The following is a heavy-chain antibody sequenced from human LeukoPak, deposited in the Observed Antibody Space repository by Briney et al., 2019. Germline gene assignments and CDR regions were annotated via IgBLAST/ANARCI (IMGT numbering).Heavy chain of an antibody. CDR1: GYTFTGYY. CDR3: ARTLVYCSSTSCYDPRTYYFDY. CDR2: INPNSGGT. Sequence: ASVKVSCKASGYTFTGYYMHWVRQAPGQGLEWMGWINPNSGGTNYAQKFQGRVTMTRDTSISTAYMGLSRLRSDDTAVYYCARTLVYCSSTSCYDPRTYYFDYWGQGTLVTVSS. J-gene: IGHJ4*02. V-gene: IGHV1-2*02. D-gene: IGHD2-2*01.